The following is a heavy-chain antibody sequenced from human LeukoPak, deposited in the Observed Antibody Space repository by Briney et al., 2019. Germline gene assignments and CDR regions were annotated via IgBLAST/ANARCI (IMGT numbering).Heavy chain of an antibody. V-gene: IGHV3-23*01. Sequence: GGSLRLSRAASGFTFSSYSMSWVRQAPGKGLEWASAISGSGGSTYYADSVEGRFTISRDNSKNTLYLQMNSLRAEDTAVYYCAKDIEADSGWDFDYWGQGTLVTVSS. J-gene: IGHJ4*02. CDR2: ISGSGGST. CDR3: AKDIEADSGWDFDY. D-gene: IGHD6-19*01. CDR1: GFTFSSYS.